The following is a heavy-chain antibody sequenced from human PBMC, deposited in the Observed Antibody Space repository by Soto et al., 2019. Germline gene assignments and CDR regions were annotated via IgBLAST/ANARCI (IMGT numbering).Heavy chain of an antibody. V-gene: IGHV3-23*01. Sequence: GGSLILSCAASGFTFSSYAMSWVRQAPGKGLEWFSAISGSGSTTYYADSVKGRFTISRDNSKNTLFLQMNSLRAEDTAVYYCARARYHDSSGPYYFDYWGQGT. CDR1: GFTFSSYA. D-gene: IGHD3-22*01. J-gene: IGHJ4*02. CDR2: ISGSGSTT. CDR3: ARARYHDSSGPYYFDY.